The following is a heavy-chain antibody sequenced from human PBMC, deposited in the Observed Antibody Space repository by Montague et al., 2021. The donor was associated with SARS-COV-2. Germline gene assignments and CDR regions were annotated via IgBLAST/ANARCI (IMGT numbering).Heavy chain of an antibody. V-gene: IGHV4-61*02. CDR1: GGSISSGSSY. CDR3: ARDSLTLDAFGI. Sequence: TLSLTCTVSGGSISSGSSYWSWIRQPAGKGLEWIGRRSTNYNPSLKSRVTISVDTSKNQLSLKLSSVTAADTAVYYCARDSLTLDAFGIWGQGTMVTVSS. D-gene: IGHD3-9*01. CDR2: RST. J-gene: IGHJ3*02.